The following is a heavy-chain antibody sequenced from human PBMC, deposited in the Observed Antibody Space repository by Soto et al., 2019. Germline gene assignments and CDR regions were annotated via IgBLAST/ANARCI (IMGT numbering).Heavy chain of an antibody. CDR3: TRTADFTSAFDI. CDR2: INVAGHT. CDR1: GFTFSNYA. V-gene: IGHV3-13*01. D-gene: IGHD2-21*02. J-gene: IGHJ3*02. Sequence: EVQLVESGGGLVQPGGSLRLSCAASGFTFSNYAMHWVRQATGKGLQWVANINVAGHTYYPVSVKGRLTISRENAENSLYLHINSLRADDTAVYYCTRTADFTSAFDIWGQGTMVTVSS.